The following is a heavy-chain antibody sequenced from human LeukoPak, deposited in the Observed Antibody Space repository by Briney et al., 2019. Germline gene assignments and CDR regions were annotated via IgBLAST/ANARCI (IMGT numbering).Heavy chain of an antibody. CDR1: GYTFTSYG. V-gene: IGHV1-18*01. D-gene: IGHD4-17*01. Sequence: VASVKVSCKASGYTFTSYGMSWVRQAPGQGLEWMGWISAYNGNTNYAQKLQGRVTVTTDTSTSTVYMELRSLTSDDTAVYYCASSDYGDSKGLRYWGQGTLVTASS. J-gene: IGHJ4*02. CDR3: ASSDYGDSKGLRY. CDR2: ISAYNGNT.